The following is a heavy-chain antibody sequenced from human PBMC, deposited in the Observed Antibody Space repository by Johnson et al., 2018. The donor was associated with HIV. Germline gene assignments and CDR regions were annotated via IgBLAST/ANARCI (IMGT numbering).Heavy chain of an antibody. D-gene: IGHD1-26*01. Sequence: QLVESGGGLVQPGRSLRLSCAASGFTFNDYAMHWVRQAPGKGLEWVSGINWNSGSIGYADSVKGRFTISRDNAKNSLYLQMNSLRAEDTALYYCAKGVGATTNDAFDIWGQGTMVTVSS. V-gene: IGHV3-9*01. CDR3: AKGVGATTNDAFDI. CDR1: GFTFNDYA. CDR2: INWNSGSI. J-gene: IGHJ3*02.